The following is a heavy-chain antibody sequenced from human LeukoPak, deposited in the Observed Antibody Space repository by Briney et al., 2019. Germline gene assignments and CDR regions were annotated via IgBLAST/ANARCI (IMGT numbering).Heavy chain of an antibody. D-gene: IGHD3-16*01. J-gene: IGHJ5*02. Sequence: GGSLRLSCAASGFTVSSNYMSWVRQAPGKGLEWVSVITGSGGSTYYADSVKGRFTISRDNSKNTLYLQLNSLRAEDTAVYYCAKDPPHLYDYVWGSYDTWGQGTLVTVSS. CDR3: AKDPPHLYDYVWGSYDT. CDR2: ITGSGGST. CDR1: GFTVSSNY. V-gene: IGHV3-23*01.